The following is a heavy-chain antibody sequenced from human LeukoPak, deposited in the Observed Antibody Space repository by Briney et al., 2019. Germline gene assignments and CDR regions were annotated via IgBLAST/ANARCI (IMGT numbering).Heavy chain of an antibody. J-gene: IGHJ6*02. CDR1: GGTFSSYA. CDR2: IIPILGIA. Sequence: GASVKVSCKASGGTFSSYAISWVRQAPGQGLEWMGRIIPILGIANYAQKFQGRVTITADKSTSTAYMELSSLRSEDTAVYYCARDPGNCSGGSCDRRSYYYGMDVWGQGTTVTVSS. V-gene: IGHV1-69*04. D-gene: IGHD2-15*01. CDR3: ARDPGNCSGGSCDRRSYYYGMDV.